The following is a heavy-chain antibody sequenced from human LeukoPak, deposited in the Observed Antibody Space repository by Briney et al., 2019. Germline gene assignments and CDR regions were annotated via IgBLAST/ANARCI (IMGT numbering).Heavy chain of an antibody. Sequence: SETLSLTCTVSGGSMSSYYWSWIRQPPGKGLWWIGYVFSSGSTNYNPSLKSRVTISVDTSKNQFSLGLSSVTAADTAVYYCARGPTRYYFDCWGQGTLVTVSS. CDR2: VFSSGST. V-gene: IGHV4-59*01. J-gene: IGHJ4*02. CDR3: ARGPTRYYFDC. D-gene: IGHD4-17*01. CDR1: GGSMSSYY.